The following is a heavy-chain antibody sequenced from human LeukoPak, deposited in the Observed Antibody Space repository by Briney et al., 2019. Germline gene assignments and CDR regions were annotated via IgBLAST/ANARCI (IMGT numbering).Heavy chain of an antibody. D-gene: IGHD3-10*01. Sequence: ASVKVSCKVSGYTLTELSMHWVRQAPGKGLEWMGGFDPEDGETIYAQKFQGRVTMTEDTSTDTAYMELSSLRSEDTAVYYCATGPLWFGENDRYYWGQGTLVTVSS. J-gene: IGHJ4*02. CDR3: ATGPLWFGENDRYY. CDR2: FDPEDGET. V-gene: IGHV1-24*01. CDR1: GYTLTELS.